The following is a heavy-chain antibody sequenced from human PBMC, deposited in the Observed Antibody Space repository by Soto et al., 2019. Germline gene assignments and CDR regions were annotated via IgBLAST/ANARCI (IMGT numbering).Heavy chain of an antibody. CDR1: GFTFSSYA. CDR3: ASLGEHLVSLDY. D-gene: IGHD6-6*01. CDR2: ISYDGSNK. J-gene: IGHJ4*02. Sequence: GGSLRLSCAASGFTFSSYAMHWVRQAPGKGLEWVAVISYDGSNKYYADSVKGRFTISRDNSKNTLYLQMNSLRAEDTAVYYCASLGEHLVSLDYWGQGTLVTVSS. V-gene: IGHV3-30-3*01.